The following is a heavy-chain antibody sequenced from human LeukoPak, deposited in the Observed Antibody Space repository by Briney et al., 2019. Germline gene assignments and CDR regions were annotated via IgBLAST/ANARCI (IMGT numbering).Heavy chain of an antibody. CDR1: GYTFNGYY. CDR2: INPNSDDT. CDR3: ARGDGATKADY. J-gene: IGHJ4*02. V-gene: IGHV1-2*02. D-gene: IGHD1-26*01. Sequence: GASVKVSCKASGYTFNGYYMHWVRQAPGQGLEWMGWINPNSDDTKYAQKFQGRVTMTRDTSITTVYMEVSSLTSDDTAIYYCARGDGATKADYWGQGTLVTVSS.